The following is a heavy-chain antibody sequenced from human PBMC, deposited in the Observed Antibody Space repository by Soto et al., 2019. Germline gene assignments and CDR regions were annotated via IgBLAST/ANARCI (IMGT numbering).Heavy chain of an antibody. D-gene: IGHD2-15*01. CDR3: SSRYCSGGRCQSLIDAFDI. J-gene: IGHJ3*02. CDR1: GGSISSGDYY. V-gene: IGHV4-31*03. Sequence: QVQLQESGPGLVKPSQTLSLTCIVSGGSISSGDYYWNWIRQHPGKGLEWIGYIYYSGSTYYNPSLIVRVTLSGDTSNNQFSLKLSSVTAADTAGYYCSSRYCSGGRCQSLIDAFDIWGQGTMVTVSS. CDR2: IYYSGST.